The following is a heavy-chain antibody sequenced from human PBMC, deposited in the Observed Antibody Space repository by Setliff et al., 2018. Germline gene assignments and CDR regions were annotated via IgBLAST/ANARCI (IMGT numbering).Heavy chain of an antibody. CDR1: GGSISSYY. D-gene: IGHD2-15*01. CDR2: IYYSGST. V-gene: IGHV4-59*01. J-gene: IGHJ4*02. Sequence: PSETLSLTCTVSGGSISSYYWSWIRQPPGKGLEWIGYIYYSGSTNYNPSLKGRVTISVDTSKNQFSLRLSSVTAADTAVYYCARTRYGLGGRPYWGQGTLVTVSS. CDR3: ARTRYGLGGRPY.